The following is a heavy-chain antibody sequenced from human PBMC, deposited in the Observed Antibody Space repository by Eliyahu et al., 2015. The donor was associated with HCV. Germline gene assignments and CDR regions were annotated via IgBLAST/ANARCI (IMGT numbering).Heavy chain of an antibody. Sequence: QVQLVQSGAEVKKPGASVKVSCKASXYTLTNYDINWVRQAXGQGLEWMGWMNPNSGNTGYTQNFQGRVTMTRNTSITTAYMELSSLSSEDTAVYYCARVGIAAAGPFFDYWGQGTLVTVSS. D-gene: IGHD6-13*01. CDR2: MNPNSGNT. CDR1: XYTLTNYD. J-gene: IGHJ4*02. V-gene: IGHV1-8*01. CDR3: ARVGIAAAGPFFDY.